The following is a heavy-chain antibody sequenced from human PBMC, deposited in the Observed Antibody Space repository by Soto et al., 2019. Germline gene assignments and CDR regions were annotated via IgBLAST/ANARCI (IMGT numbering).Heavy chain of an antibody. CDR3: ARAILLLQGDGVAFLEWYYDYYGMDV. Sequence: PSETLSLTCAVSGYSISIGYYWGCIRQPPGKGLEWIGSIYHSGSTYYNPSLKSRVTISVDTSKNQFSLKLSSVTAADTAVYYCARAILLLQGDGVAFLEWYYDYYGMDVWGQGTTVTVSS. CDR1: GYSISIGYY. V-gene: IGHV4-38-2*01. CDR2: IYHSGST. J-gene: IGHJ6*02. D-gene: IGHD3-3*02.